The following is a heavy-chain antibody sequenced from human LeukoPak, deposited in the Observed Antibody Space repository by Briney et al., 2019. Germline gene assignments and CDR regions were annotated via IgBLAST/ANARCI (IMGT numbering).Heavy chain of an antibody. D-gene: IGHD2-2*01. Sequence: GGSLRLSCAASGFTFSSYAMTWVRQPPDKGLEWVSAISGSDGSTYYADSVKGRFTISRDDSQNTLYLQMNSLSAEDTVVYYCAKVETSGGANCYALDYWGQGTLVTVSS. CDR3: AKVETSGGANCYALDY. J-gene: IGHJ4*02. CDR2: ISGSDGST. CDR1: GFTFSSYA. V-gene: IGHV3-23*01.